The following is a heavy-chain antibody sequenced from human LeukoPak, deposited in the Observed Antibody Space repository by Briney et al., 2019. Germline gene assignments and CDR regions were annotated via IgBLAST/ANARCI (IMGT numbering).Heavy chain of an antibody. CDR1: GYTFTNYW. CDR3: ARRRGDSSGWYWDFDY. Sequence: GESLKISCKGSGYTFTNYWIGWGGQLPGKGLGGWGITYPGDSDTRYSPSFQGQVTISADKSISTAYLQWSSLKASDTAMYYCARRRGDSSGWYWDFDYWGQGTLVTVSS. V-gene: IGHV5-51*01. CDR2: TYPGDSDT. J-gene: IGHJ4*02. D-gene: IGHD6-19*01.